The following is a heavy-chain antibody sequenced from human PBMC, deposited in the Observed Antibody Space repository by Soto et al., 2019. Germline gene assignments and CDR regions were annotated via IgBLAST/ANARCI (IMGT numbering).Heavy chain of an antibody. V-gene: IGHV3-7*01. CDR3: ARDNDDYHSIH. Sequence: GGSLRLSCAASGFTFSSYWMTWVRQAPGKGLEWVANIKQDGSEKYYVDSVKGRFTISRDNAKSSLYLQMNSLRADDTAVYYCARDNDDYHSIHWGQGTLVTVSS. CDR1: GFTFSSYW. CDR2: IKQDGSEK. J-gene: IGHJ1*01. D-gene: IGHD4-17*01.